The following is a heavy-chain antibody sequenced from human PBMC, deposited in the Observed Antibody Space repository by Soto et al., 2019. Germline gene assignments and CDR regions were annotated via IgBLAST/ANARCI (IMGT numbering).Heavy chain of an antibody. CDR1: GFTFSSYS. V-gene: IGHV3-48*02. J-gene: IGHJ5*02. CDR2: ISSSSSTI. CDR3: ARAGDDYDFWSGYSHSYNWFDP. D-gene: IGHD3-3*01. Sequence: EVQLVESGGGLVQPGGSLRLSCAASGFTFSSYSMNWVRQAPGKGLEWVSYISSSSSTIYYADSVKGQFTISRDNAKNSLYLQMNSLTDEDTAVYYCARAGDDYDFWSGYSHSYNWFDPWGQGTLVTVSS.